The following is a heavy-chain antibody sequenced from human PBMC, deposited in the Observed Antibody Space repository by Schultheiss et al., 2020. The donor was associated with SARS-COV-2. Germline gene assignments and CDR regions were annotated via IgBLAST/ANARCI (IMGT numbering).Heavy chain of an antibody. J-gene: IGHJ4*02. Sequence: GGSLRLSCAASGFTFSSYTMHWVRQAPGKGLEWVSAISGSGGSTYYADSVKGRFTISRDNSKNTLYLQMNSLRAEDTAVYYCARGGAPRSPVDYWGQGTLVTVSS. CDR3: ARGGAPRSPVDY. CDR1: GFTFSSYT. V-gene: IGHV3-23*01. CDR2: ISGSGGST. D-gene: IGHD1-26*01.